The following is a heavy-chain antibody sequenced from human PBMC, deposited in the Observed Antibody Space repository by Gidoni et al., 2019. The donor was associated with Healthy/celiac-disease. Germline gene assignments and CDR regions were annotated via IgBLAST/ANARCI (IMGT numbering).Heavy chain of an antibody. J-gene: IGHJ5*01. CDR2: IYYSGNT. CDR3: ARHARDCSGCSCYSVWFDP. D-gene: IGHD2-15*01. Sequence: QLQLQESGPGLVKPSETLSLTCTVSGGSISSSSYYWGWIRQPPGKGLEWIGSIYYSGNTYYHPSLKRRVNISVDTSKNQFSLKLGFFTAADTAVYYCARHARDCSGCSCYSVWFDPWGQGTLVTVSS. V-gene: IGHV4-39*01. CDR1: GGSISSSSYY.